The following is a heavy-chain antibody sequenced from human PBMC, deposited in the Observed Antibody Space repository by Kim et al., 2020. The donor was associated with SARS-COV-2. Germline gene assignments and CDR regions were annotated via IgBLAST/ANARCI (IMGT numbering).Heavy chain of an antibody. CDR2: IWYDGSNK. V-gene: IGHV3-33*01. J-gene: IGHJ6*02. D-gene: IGHD6-6*01. Sequence: GGSLRLSCAASGFTFSSYGMHWVRQAPGKGLEWVAVIWYDGSNKNYADSVKGRFTISRDNSKNTLYLQMNSLRAEDTAVFYSSIDTLVYYGMAVWGQVTT. CDR1: GFTFSSYG. CDR3: SIDTLVYYGMAV.